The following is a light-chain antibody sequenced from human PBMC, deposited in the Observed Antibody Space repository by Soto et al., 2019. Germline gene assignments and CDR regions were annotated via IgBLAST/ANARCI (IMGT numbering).Light chain of an antibody. CDR3: SSYTSTSTLEV. CDR1: SSDVGGYTY. Sequence: QSVLTQPASVSGSPGQSITISCTGTSSDVGGYTYVSWYQRHPGKAPKLIIYDVTNRPSGVSNRFSGSKSGNTASLTISRLQAEDEADYYCSSYTSTSTLEVFGTGTKVTVL. V-gene: IGLV2-14*01. J-gene: IGLJ1*01. CDR2: DVT.